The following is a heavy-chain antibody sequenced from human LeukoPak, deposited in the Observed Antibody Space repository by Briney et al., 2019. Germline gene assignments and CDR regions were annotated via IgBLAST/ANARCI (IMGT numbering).Heavy chain of an antibody. Sequence: PGGSLRLSCAASGFTFSSYSMNWVRQAPGKGLEWVAFISSSSAYISYADSVKGRFTISRDNAKNSLYLQMNNLRAEDTAVYYCARRPTSLGYFDVWGRGTLVTVSS. V-gene: IGHV3-21*04. CDR3: ARRPTSLGYFDV. CDR2: ISSSSAYI. J-gene: IGHJ2*01. CDR1: GFTFSSYS.